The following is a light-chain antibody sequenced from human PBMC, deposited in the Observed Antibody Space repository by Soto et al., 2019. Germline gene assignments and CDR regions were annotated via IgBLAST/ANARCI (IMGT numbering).Light chain of an antibody. V-gene: IGKV1-5*01. CDR1: QSISRC. CDR2: DAN. Sequence: DIQLTLAPSTPSAPAGDRVAISCRASQSISRCLSLDQQKPGKAPTVRIWDANRLQRGVPSRFRGSGSGTEFTLTISSLQPDDFATYYCQQYKGYSTWTFGQGTKVDIK. J-gene: IGKJ1*01. CDR3: QQYKGYSTWT.